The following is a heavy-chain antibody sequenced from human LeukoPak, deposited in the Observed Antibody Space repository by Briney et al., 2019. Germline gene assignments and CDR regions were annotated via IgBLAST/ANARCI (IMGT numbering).Heavy chain of an antibody. CDR1: GGSISSSSYH. V-gene: IGHV4-39*01. Sequence: SETLSLTCTVSGGSISSSSYHWGWIRQPPGKGLEWIGSISYSGSSYYIPSLESRVTISVDTSKNQFSLRLSSVTAADTAVYYCARHGIRAAGTLGYFGYWGQGTLVTVSS. D-gene: IGHD6-13*01. J-gene: IGHJ4*02. CDR2: ISYSGSS. CDR3: ARHGIRAAGTLGYFGY.